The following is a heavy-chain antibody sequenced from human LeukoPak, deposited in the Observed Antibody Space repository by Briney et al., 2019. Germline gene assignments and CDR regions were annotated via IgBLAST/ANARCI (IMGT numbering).Heavy chain of an antibody. CDR2: ISYDGSNK. CDR3: AREGYFDCLDY. Sequence: PGGSLRLSCAASGFTFSSYAMHWVRQAPGKGLEWVAVISYDGSNKYYADSVKGRFTISRDNSKNTLYLQMNSLRAEDTAVYYCAREGYFDCLDYWGQGTLVTVSS. V-gene: IGHV3-30-3*01. J-gene: IGHJ4*02. D-gene: IGHD3-9*01. CDR1: GFTFSSYA.